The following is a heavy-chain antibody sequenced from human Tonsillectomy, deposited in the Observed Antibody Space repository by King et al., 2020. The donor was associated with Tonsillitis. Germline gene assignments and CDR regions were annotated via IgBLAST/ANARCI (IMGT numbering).Heavy chain of an antibody. J-gene: IGHJ6*03. V-gene: IGHV1-18*01. CDR3: ARGGKRGSSYYMAV. CDR2: ISAYNDNT. D-gene: IGHD4-23*01. CDR1: GYTFSSYG. Sequence: VQLVESGAEVKKPGASVKVSCKASGYTFSSYGISWVRQAPGQGLEWMGWISAYNDNTNYAQKLLGRVTMTTDTSTSTAYMELRSRRSDDTAVYYCARGGKRGSSYYMAVWGKGTTVTVSS.